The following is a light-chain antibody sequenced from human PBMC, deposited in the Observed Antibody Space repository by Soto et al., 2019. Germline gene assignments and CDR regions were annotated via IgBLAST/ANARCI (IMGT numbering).Light chain of an antibody. CDR1: SSDVGGYNY. CDR2: EVS. V-gene: IGLV2-14*01. Sequence: QSALTRPASVSGSPGQSITISCTGTSSDVGGYNYVSWYQQHPGKAPKLMIYEVSNRPSGVSNRFSGSKSGNTASLTISGLQAEDEADYYCSSYTSSSTYVFGNGTMLTVL. CDR3: SSYTSSSTYV. J-gene: IGLJ1*01.